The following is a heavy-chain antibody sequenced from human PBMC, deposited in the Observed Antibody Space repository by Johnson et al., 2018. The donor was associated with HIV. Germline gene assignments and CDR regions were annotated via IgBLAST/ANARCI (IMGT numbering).Heavy chain of an antibody. D-gene: IGHD3-16*01. J-gene: IGHJ3*02. CDR2: ISFDGNNE. CDR3: ARDIMADTALDPGFAFDI. V-gene: IGHV3-30-3*01. CDR1: GLNFSDYG. Sequence: VQLVESGGGVVQPGRSLRLSCVVSGLNFSDYGFHWVRQAPGKGLEWVAVISFDGNNEYSAASVKGRFTISSDNAKNSLYLQMNSLRAEDKAVYYCARDIMADTALDPGFAFDIWGQGTMVTVSS.